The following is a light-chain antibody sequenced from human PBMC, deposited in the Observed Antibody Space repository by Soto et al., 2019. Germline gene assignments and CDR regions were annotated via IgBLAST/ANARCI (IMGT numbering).Light chain of an antibody. V-gene: IGLV1-40*01. Sequence: VLTHPPSVSGARGQRVTISCTGSSSNIGAGYDVHWYQQLPGTAPKLLIYGNINRPSGVPDRFSGSKSGTSATLAITGLQAEDEADYYCQSYDTSLSGFYVCGTGTKVTVL. J-gene: IGLJ1*01. CDR3: QSYDTSLSGFYV. CDR2: GNI. CDR1: SSNIGAGYD.